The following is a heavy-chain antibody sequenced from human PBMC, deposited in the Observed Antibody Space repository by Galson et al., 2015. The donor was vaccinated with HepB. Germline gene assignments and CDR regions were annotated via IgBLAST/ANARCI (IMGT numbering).Heavy chain of an antibody. D-gene: IGHD3-16*01. Sequence: SLRLSCAATGFPFRDYSMTWIRQAPGKGLEWLSYISDSGTTTFYADSVRGRFTISRDNAKNSLYLQMNSLRAEDTAVYYCARATLRWFDPWGQGTLVTVSS. CDR2: ISDSGTTT. J-gene: IGHJ5*02. V-gene: IGHV3-11*01. CDR1: GFPFRDYS. CDR3: ARATLRWFDP.